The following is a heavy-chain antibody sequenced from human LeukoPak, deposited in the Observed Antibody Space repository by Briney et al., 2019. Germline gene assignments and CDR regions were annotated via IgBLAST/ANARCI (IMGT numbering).Heavy chain of an antibody. V-gene: IGHV3-20*04. CDR3: ARASVWVSGSYRTADY. J-gene: IGHJ4*02. D-gene: IGHD1-26*01. CDR1: GFTFDDYG. CDR2: INWNGGST. Sequence: GGSLRLSCAASGFTFDDYGMSWVRQAPGKGLEWVSGINWNGGSTGYADSVKGRFTISRDNAKNSLYLQMNSLRAEDTALYYCARASVWVSGSYRTADYWGQGTLVTVSS.